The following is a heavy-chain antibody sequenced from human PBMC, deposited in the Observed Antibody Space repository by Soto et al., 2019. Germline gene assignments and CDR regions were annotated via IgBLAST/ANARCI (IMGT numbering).Heavy chain of an antibody. V-gene: IGHV4-39*01. J-gene: IGHJ4*02. CDR1: GGSLSSSSYY. D-gene: IGHD2-21*01. CDR2: IYYSGST. CDR3: ARLYDAIPRVTTGFFDY. Sequence: SETLCLTCSVGGGSLSSSSYYRGWIRQPPGKGLEWIGSIYYSGSTYYNPSLKSRVTISVDTSKNQFSLKLSSVTAADTAVYYCARLYDAIPRVTTGFFDYCAQRTLVTVSS.